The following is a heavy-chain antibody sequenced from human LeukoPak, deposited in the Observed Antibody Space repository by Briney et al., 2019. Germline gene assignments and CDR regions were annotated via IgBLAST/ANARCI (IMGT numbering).Heavy chain of an antibody. J-gene: IGHJ4*02. CDR1: GFTFSSYA. CDR3: AKDVRRYYDSSGPLDY. CDR2: ISGSGSST. Sequence: GGSLRLSCAASGFTFSSYAMSWVRQAPGKGLEWVSTISGSGSSTYYVDSVKGRFTISRDNSKNTLYLQMNSLRAEDTAVYYCAKDVRRYYDSSGPLDYWGQGTLVTVSS. V-gene: IGHV3-23*01. D-gene: IGHD3-22*01.